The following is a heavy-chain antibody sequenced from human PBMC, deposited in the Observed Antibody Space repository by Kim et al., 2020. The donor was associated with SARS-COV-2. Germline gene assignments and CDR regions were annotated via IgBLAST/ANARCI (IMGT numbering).Heavy chain of an antibody. Sequence: SVKVSCKASGYTFTSYAMNWVRQAPGQGLEWMGWINTNTGNPTYAQGFTGRFVFSLDTSVSTAYLQISSLKAEDTAVYYCARDIRFLEWLLPGGAYYYYGMDVWGQGTTVTVSS. V-gene: IGHV7-4-1*02. D-gene: IGHD3-3*01. J-gene: IGHJ6*02. CDR1: GYTFTSYA. CDR2: INTNTGNP. CDR3: ARDIRFLEWLLPGGAYYYYGMDV.